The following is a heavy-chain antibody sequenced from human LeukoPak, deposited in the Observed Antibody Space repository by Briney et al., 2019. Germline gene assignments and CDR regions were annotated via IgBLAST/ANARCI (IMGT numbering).Heavy chain of an antibody. Sequence: PSETLSLTCTVSGGSISSSSYYWGWIRQPPGKGLEWIGSIYYSGSTYYNPSLKSRVTISVDKSKNQLSLRLSSATAADTAVYYCAADYDTRDYREEGAFDIWGQGTMVTVSS. D-gene: IGHD3-22*01. V-gene: IGHV4-39*07. CDR2: IYYSGST. J-gene: IGHJ3*02. CDR1: GGSISSSSYY. CDR3: AADYDTRDYREEGAFDI.